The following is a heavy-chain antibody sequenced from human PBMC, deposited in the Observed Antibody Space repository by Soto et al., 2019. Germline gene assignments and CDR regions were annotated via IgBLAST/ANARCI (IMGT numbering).Heavy chain of an antibody. D-gene: IGHD3-22*01. J-gene: IGHJ5*02. V-gene: IGHV4-34*01. CDR2: INHSGST. CDR3: ARGGTRRFTMIVVFWFDP. Sequence: KPSETLSLTCAVYGGSFSGYYWSWIRQPPGKGLEWIGEINHSGSTNYNPSLKSRVTISVDTSKNQFSLKLSSVTAADTAVYYCARGGTRRFTMIVVFWFDPWGQGTLVTVSS. CDR1: GGSFSGYY.